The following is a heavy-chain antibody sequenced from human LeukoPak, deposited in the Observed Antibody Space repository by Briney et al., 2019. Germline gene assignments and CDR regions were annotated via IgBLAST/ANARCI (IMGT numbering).Heavy chain of an antibody. CDR3: ASSYGSGSYYTSGL. J-gene: IGHJ4*02. D-gene: IGHD3-10*01. V-gene: IGHV1-18*01. CDR2: ISAYNGNT. Sequence: GASVKVSCTASGYTFTSYGISWVRQAPGQGLEWMGWISAYNGNTNYAQKLQDRVTMTTDTSTSTAYMELRSLRSDDTAVYYCASSYGSGSYYTSGLWGQGTLVTVSS. CDR1: GYTFTSYG.